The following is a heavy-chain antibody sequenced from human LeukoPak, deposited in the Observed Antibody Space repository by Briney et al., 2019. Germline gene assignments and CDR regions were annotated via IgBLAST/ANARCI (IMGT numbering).Heavy chain of an antibody. CDR3: AKSGGSSGSYGDFDY. J-gene: IGHJ4*02. Sequence: GGSLRLSCAGSGFTFSSYAMSWVRQAPGKGLEWVSGISGSGGSSYYADSVKGRFTISRDNSKNTLYLQINSLRAEDTAVYYCAKSGGSSGSYGDFDYWGQGTLVTVSS. CDR1: GFTFSSYA. D-gene: IGHD1-26*01. V-gene: IGHV3-23*01. CDR2: ISGSGGSS.